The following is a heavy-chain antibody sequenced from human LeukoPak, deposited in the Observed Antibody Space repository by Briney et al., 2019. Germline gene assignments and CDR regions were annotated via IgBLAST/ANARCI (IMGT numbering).Heavy chain of an antibody. CDR2: IYHSGST. J-gene: IGHJ5*02. CDR3: ARDRIAAAGKRKYGNWFDP. CDR1: GGSISSSNW. V-gene: IGHV4-4*02. Sequence: PSETLSLTCAVSGGSISSSNWWSWVRQPPGKGLEWIGEIYHSGSTNYNPSLKSRVTISVDTSKNQFSLQLNSVTPEDTAVYYCARDRIAAAGKRKYGNWFDPWGQGTLVTVSS. D-gene: IGHD6-13*01.